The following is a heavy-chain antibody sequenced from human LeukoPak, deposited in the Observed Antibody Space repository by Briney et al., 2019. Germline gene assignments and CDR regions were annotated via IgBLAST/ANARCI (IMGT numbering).Heavy chain of an antibody. CDR3: ARHLRECINTDSPFDY. CDR2: IKQDGSEK. D-gene: IGHD3-22*01. CDR1: GFTFSSYW. Sequence: GGSLRLSCAASGFTFSSYWMSWVRQAPGKGLEWVAIIKQDGSEKYYVDSVKGRFTFSRDNAKNSLYLQMNSLRAEDTAVYYCARHLRECINTDSPFDYWGQGTLVTVSS. V-gene: IGHV3-7*01. J-gene: IGHJ4*02.